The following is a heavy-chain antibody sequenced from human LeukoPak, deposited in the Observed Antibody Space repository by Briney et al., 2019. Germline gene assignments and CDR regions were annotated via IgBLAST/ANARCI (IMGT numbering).Heavy chain of an antibody. D-gene: IGHD4-23*01. J-gene: IGHJ6*02. CDR3: AKDTGGNGAYFYAMDV. CDR1: GFPLHNYA. CDR2: VNWNSDTK. V-gene: IGHV3-9*01. Sequence: PGGSLRLSCVGCGFPLHNYAMHWLRRPPPKGVDGVSGVNWNSDTKAHADHVNRRFTISRDRARNSLYLQIDSLRPEHTGLYYCAKDTGGNGAYFYAMDVWGQGTSVTVSS.